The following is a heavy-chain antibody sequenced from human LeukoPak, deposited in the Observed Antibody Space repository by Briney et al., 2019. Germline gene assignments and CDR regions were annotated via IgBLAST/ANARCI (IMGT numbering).Heavy chain of an antibody. D-gene: IGHD6-13*01. J-gene: IGHJ4*02. CDR2: ISAYNGNT. V-gene: IGHV1-18*01. CDR3: ARNIAAAGPASFDY. Sequence: ASVKVSCKASGYTFTSYGISWVRQAPGQGLEWMGWISAYNGNTNYAQKLQGRVTMTTDTSTSTAYMELRSLRSDDTAVYYCARNIAAAGPASFDYWGQGTLVTVSS. CDR1: GYTFTSYG.